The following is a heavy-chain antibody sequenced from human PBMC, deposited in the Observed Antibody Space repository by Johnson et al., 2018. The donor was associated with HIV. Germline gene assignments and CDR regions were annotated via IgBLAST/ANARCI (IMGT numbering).Heavy chain of an antibody. CDR3: TRDGLDAFDM. V-gene: IGHV3-9*01. CDR2: ISWNSGSI. CDR1: GFTFDDYA. J-gene: IGHJ3*02. Sequence: VQLVESGGGLVQPGGSLRLSCAASGFTFDDYAMHWVRQAPGKGLEWVSGISWNSGSIGYADSVKGRFTISRDNAKNSLYLQMNSLRVEDTALYYCTRDGLDAFDMWGQGTMVTVSS.